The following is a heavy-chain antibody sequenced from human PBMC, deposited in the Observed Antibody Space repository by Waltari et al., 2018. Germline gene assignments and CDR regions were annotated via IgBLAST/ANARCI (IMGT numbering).Heavy chain of an antibody. D-gene: IGHD6-13*01. CDR1: GRSISSGSYY. CDR2: IYTSGSN. Sequence: QVQLQESGPGLVKPSQTLSLTCTVSGRSISSGSYYLSWIRQPAGKGLEWIGRIYTSGSNNYNPSLKSRVTISVDTSKNQFSLKLSSVTAADTAVYYCARDREQQLVRWGGNSFDPWGQGTLVTVSS. V-gene: IGHV4-61*02. J-gene: IGHJ5*02. CDR3: ARDREQQLVRWGGNSFDP.